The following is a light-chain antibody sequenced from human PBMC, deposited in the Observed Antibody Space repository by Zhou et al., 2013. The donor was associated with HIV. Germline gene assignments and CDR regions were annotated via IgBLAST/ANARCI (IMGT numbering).Light chain of an antibody. CDR1: QSISSY. CDR2: AAS. Sequence: DIQMTQSPSSLSASVGDRVTITCRASQSISSYLYWYQKKPGKAPNLLIYAASSLQSGVPSRFSGSGSGTDFTLTISSLQPEDFATYYCQQSYSAPLTFGGGTKVRSN. V-gene: IGKV1-39*01. J-gene: IGKJ4*01. CDR3: QQSYSAPLT.